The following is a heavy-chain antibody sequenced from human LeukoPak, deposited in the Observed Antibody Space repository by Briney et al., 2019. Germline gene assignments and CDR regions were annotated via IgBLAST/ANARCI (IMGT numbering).Heavy chain of an antibody. CDR3: ARGHKVAATKRYYYYYMDV. J-gene: IGHJ6*03. V-gene: IGHV1-8*01. CDR1: GYTFTSYD. D-gene: IGHD2-15*01. CDR2: MNPNSGNT. Sequence: ASVKVSCKASGYTFTSYDINWVRQATGQGLEWMGWMNPNSGNTGYAQKFQGRVTMTRNTSISTAYMELSSLRSEDTAVYYCARGHKVAATKRYYYYYMDVWDKGTTVTVSS.